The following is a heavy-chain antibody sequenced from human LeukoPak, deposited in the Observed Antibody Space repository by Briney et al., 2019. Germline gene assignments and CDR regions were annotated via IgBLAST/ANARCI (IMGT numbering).Heavy chain of an antibody. J-gene: IGHJ4*02. V-gene: IGHV3-30*04. CDR2: VSYDGSNK. Sequence: PGRSLRLSCAASGFTFSTYAMHWVRQTPGKGLEWVALVSYDGSNKYYADSVKGRFTISRDNVKNLLYLQMNSLRAEDTAVYYCARVQRGIAVALDYWGQGTLATVSS. D-gene: IGHD6-19*01. CDR3: ARVQRGIAVALDY. CDR1: GFTFSTYA.